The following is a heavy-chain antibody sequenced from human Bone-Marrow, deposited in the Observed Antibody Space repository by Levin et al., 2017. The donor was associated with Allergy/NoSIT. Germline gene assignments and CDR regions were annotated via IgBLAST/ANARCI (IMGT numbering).Heavy chain of an antibody. J-gene: IGHJ6*02. V-gene: IGHV4-34*01. CDR3: AIPRVHYYGMDV. CDR2: INHSGST. Sequence: SETLSLTCAVYGGSFSGYYWSWIRQPPGKGLEWIGEINHSGSTNYNPSLKSRVTISVDTSKNQFSLKLSSVTAACTAGYYCAIPRVHYYGMDVWGQGTTVTVSS. D-gene: IGHD6-6*01. CDR1: GGSFSGYY.